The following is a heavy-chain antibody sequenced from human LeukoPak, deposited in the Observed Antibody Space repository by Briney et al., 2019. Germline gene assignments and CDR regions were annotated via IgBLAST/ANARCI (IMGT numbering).Heavy chain of an antibody. CDR3: ARDSPNCSSTSCYYYYGMDV. CDR2: IIPILGIA. J-gene: IGHJ6*02. CDR1: GGTFSSYA. V-gene: IGHV1-69*04. Sequence: SVKVSCKASGGTFSSYAIRWVRQAPGQGLEWMGRIIPILGIANYAQKFQGRVTITADKSTSTAYMELSSLRSEDTAVYYCARDSPNCSSTSCYYYYGMDVWGQGTTVTVSS. D-gene: IGHD2-2*01.